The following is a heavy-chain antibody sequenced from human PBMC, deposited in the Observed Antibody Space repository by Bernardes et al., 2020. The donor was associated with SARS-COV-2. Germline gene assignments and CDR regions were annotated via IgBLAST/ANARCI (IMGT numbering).Heavy chain of an antibody. D-gene: IGHD1-1*01. V-gene: IGHV3-74*01. Sequence: GGSLRLSCAASGFSFNTFWMHWVRQVPGKGLVWVSHIDSDGSRTNYADSVKGRFTIFRDNAKNTPYLQMNSLRVEDTAVYYCTRDPSGTSPAWGQGTLVTVSS. CDR1: GFSFNTFW. CDR2: IDSDGSRT. CDR3: TRDPSGTSPA. J-gene: IGHJ5*02.